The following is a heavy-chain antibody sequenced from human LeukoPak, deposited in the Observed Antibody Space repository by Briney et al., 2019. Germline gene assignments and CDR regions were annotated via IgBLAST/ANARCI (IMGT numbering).Heavy chain of an antibody. J-gene: IGHJ5*02. CDR1: GFTFSSYS. V-gene: IGHV3-7*01. Sequence: GGSLRLSCAASGFTFSSYSMSWVRQAPGKGLEWVADIKQDGSENYYVDSLKGRFTIFRDNAKNSLYLQMNSLRAEDTAVYFCARDRGSSGWNFDLWGRGTLVTVSS. D-gene: IGHD6-19*01. CDR3: ARDRGSSGWNFDL. CDR2: IKQDGSEN.